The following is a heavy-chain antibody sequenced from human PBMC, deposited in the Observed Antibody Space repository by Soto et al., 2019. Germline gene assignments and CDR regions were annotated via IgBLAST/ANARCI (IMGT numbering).Heavy chain of an antibody. D-gene: IGHD1-26*01. CDR1: GFTFSSYA. CDR3: ARGKGGSGSYYETYYFDY. J-gene: IGHJ4*02. CDR2: ISYDGSNK. V-gene: IGHV3-30-3*01. Sequence: QVQLVESGGGVVQPGRSLRLSCAASGFTFSSYAMHWVRQAPGKGLEWVAVISYDGSNKYYADYVKGRFTISRNNSKNTMYLQMNSLRAEDTAVYYCARGKGGSGSYYETYYFDYWGQGTLVTVSS.